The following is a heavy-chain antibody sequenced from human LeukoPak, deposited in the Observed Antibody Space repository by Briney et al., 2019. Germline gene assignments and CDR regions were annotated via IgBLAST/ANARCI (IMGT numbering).Heavy chain of an antibody. CDR1: GFTVSSNY. V-gene: IGHV3-7*04. D-gene: IGHD5-12*01. CDR2: IKQDGSEK. Sequence: PGGSPRLSCADSGFTVSSNYMSWVRQAPGKGLEWVANIKQDGSEKYYEDSVMGRFTISRDNAKNSVYLQMNSLRAEDTAMFYCTRGGIHKWLLDYWGQGTLVTVSS. J-gene: IGHJ4*02. CDR3: TRGGIHKWLLDY.